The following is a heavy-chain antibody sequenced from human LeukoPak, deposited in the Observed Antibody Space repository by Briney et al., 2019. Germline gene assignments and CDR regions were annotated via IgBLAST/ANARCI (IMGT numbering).Heavy chain of an antibody. CDR3: ARGTYSSGWFDY. J-gene: IGHJ4*02. CDR2: IYSGGST. CDR1: GFTVSSNY. D-gene: IGHD6-19*01. V-gene: IGHV3-53*01. Sequence: GGSLRLSCAASGFTVSSNYMSWVRQAPGKGPEWVSVIYSGGSTYYADSVKGRFTISRDNSKNTLYLQMNSLRAEDTAVYYCARGTYSSGWFDYWGQGTLVTVSS.